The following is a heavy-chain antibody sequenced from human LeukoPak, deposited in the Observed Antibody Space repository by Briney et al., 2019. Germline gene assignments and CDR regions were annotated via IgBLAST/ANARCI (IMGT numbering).Heavy chain of an antibody. J-gene: IGHJ4*02. CDR2: IIPIFGTA. CDR3: ARVSPAAAAPY. CDR1: GYAFVSYG. D-gene: IGHD6-13*01. Sequence: SVKVSCKASGYAFVSYGISWVRQAPGQGLEWMGGIIPIFGTANYAQKFQGRVTITTDESTSTAYMELSSLRSEDTAVYYCARVSPAAAAPYWGQGTLVTVSS. V-gene: IGHV1-69*05.